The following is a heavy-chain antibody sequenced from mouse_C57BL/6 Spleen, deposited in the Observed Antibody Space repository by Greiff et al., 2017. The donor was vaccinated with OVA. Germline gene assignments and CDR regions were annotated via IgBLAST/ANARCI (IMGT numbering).Heavy chain of an antibody. CDR2: INPNNGGT. Sequence: VQLQQSGPELVKPGASVKISCKASGYTFTDYYMNWVKQSHGKSLEWIGDINPNNGGTSYNQKFKGKATLTVDKSSSTAYMELSSLTSEDSAVYYCADYGSSYGFAYWGQGTLVTVSA. V-gene: IGHV1-26*01. CDR3: ADYGSSYGFAY. D-gene: IGHD1-1*01. J-gene: IGHJ3*01. CDR1: GYTFTDYY.